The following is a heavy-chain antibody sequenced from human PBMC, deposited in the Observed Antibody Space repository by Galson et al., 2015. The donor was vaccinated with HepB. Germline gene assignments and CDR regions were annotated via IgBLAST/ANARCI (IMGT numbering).Heavy chain of an antibody. CDR2: IYWDDDN. Sequence: PALVKPPQTLTLTCTFSGFSLTSNAVGVGWIRQPPGKALEWLALIYWDDDNHYSPSLKSRLSITKDTSKNQVVLTMTNMDPVDTATYYCAHGSGWLFDYWGQGTLVTVSS. CDR3: AHGSGWLFDY. CDR1: GFSLTSNAVG. J-gene: IGHJ4*02. V-gene: IGHV2-5*02. D-gene: IGHD6-19*01.